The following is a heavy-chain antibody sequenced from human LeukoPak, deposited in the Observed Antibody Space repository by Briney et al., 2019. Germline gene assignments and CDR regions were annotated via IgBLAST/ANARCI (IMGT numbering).Heavy chain of an antibody. CDR1: GGSISSSSYY. Sequence: SETLSLTCTVSGGSISSSSYYWGWFRQPPGKGLEWIANINYGGSTYYNPSPKSRVTTSADTSKSQFSLKLSSVTAADTAVYYCTRHVHNYGIDYWGQGTLVTVSS. CDR2: INYGGST. V-gene: IGHV4-39*01. D-gene: IGHD5-18*01. CDR3: TRHVHNYGIDY. J-gene: IGHJ4*02.